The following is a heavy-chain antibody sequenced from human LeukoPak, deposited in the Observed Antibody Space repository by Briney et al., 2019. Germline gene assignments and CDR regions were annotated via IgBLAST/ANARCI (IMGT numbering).Heavy chain of an antibody. J-gene: IGHJ4*02. CDR2: INQDGSET. Sequence: GGSLRLSCAASGFAFSGSWMDWVRQAPGKGLEWVANINQDGSETYYVDSAKGRFTISRDNAKNSLYLQMDSLRVEDTAMYYCTKALDFWGQGTLVTVSS. V-gene: IGHV3-7*01. CDR1: GFAFSGSW. CDR3: TKALDF.